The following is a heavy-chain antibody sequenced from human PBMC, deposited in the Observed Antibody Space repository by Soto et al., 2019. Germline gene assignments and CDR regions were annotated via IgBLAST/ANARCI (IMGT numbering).Heavy chain of an antibody. CDR3: ARGPDCSGGSCYPYYYYYYMDV. V-gene: IGHV1-69*02. Sequence: QVQLVQSGAEVKKPGSSVKVSCKASGGTFSSYTISWVRQAPGQGLEWMGRIIPILGIANYAQKFQGRVTITEDKSTSTAYMELSSLRSEDTAVYYCARGPDCSGGSCYPYYYYYYMDVWGKGTTVTVSS. D-gene: IGHD2-15*01. J-gene: IGHJ6*03. CDR1: GGTFSSYT. CDR2: IIPILGIA.